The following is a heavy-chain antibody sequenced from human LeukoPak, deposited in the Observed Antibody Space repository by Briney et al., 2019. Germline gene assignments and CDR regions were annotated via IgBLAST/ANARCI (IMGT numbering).Heavy chain of an antibody. CDR1: GYTLTELS. CDR3: ATESEKPQIYYYYGMDA. D-gene: IGHD1-14*01. Sequence: ASVKVSCKVSGYTLTELSMHWVRQAPGKGLEWMGGFDPEDGETIYAQKFQGRVTMTEDTSTDTAYMELSSLRSEDTAVYYCATESEKPQIYYYYGMDAWGQGTTVTVSS. V-gene: IGHV1-24*01. CDR2: FDPEDGET. J-gene: IGHJ6*02.